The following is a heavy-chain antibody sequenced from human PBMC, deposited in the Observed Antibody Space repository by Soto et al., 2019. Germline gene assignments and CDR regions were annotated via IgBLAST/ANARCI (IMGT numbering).Heavy chain of an antibody. CDR3: ARALVAGTRDDYYYGMDV. Sequence: ASVKVSCKASGYTFTGYYMHWVRQAPGQGLEWMGWINPNSGGTNYAQKFQGWVTMTRDTSISTAYMELSRLRSDDTAVYYCARALVAGTRDDYYYGMDVWGQGTTVTVSS. CDR2: INPNSGGT. V-gene: IGHV1-2*04. CDR1: GYTFTGYY. J-gene: IGHJ6*02. D-gene: IGHD6-19*01.